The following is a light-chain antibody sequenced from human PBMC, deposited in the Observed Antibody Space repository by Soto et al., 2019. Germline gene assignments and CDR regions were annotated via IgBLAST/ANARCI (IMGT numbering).Light chain of an antibody. Sequence: QSVLTQPPSASASPGASVTLTCTLSSGYSNYKVDWYQQRPGKGPRFVMRVGTGGIVGSKGDGIPDRFSVLGSGLNRYLTIKNIQEEDESDYHCGADHGSGSNFVVVFGGGTKVTVL. J-gene: IGLJ2*01. CDR2: VGTGGIVG. CDR3: GADHGSGSNFVVV. CDR1: SGYSNYK. V-gene: IGLV9-49*01.